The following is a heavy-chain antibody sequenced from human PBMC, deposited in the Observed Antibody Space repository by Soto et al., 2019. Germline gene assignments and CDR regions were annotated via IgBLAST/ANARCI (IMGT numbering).Heavy chain of an antibody. CDR2: VYYGGST. V-gene: IGHV4-39*01. CDR3: AGGDYYHSSGYYFYYYTMDV. Sequence: SETLSLTCTVSGGSVSSSSYYWGWVRQPPGKGLEWIGNVYYGGSTYYNPSLKSRVTISVETSKSQFSLKLSSVTAADTAVYYCAGGDYYHSSGYYFYYYTMDVWGQGTTVTVSS. J-gene: IGHJ6*02. CDR1: GGSVSSSSYY. D-gene: IGHD3-22*01.